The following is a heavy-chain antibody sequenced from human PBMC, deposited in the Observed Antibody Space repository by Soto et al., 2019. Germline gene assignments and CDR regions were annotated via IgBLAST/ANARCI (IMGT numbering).Heavy chain of an antibody. CDR3: ATTLASPPPVIIVDY. V-gene: IGHV1-58*02. CDR2: IVVGSGNT. J-gene: IGHJ4*02. CDR1: GFTFTSSA. D-gene: IGHD3-3*01. Sequence: GASVKVSCKASGFTFTSSARQWVRQARGQRLEWIGWIVVGSGNTNYAQKFQERVTITRDMSTSTAYMELSSLRSEDTAVYYCATTLASPPPVIIVDYWGQGTLVTVSS.